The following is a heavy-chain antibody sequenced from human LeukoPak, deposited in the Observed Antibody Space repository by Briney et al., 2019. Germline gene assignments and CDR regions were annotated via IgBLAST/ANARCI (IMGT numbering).Heavy chain of an antibody. D-gene: IGHD6-13*01. CDR1: GGSISSSSYF. CDR3: ARDLGIAAAGFNH. CDR2: IYYSGST. Sequence: SEILSLTCTVSGGSISSSSYFWGWIRQPPGKGLEWIGSIYYSGSTYYNPSLKSRVTISVDTSNNQFSLKLSSVTAADTAVYYCARDLGIAAAGFNHWGEGTLVTVPT. J-gene: IGHJ4*02. V-gene: IGHV4-39*07.